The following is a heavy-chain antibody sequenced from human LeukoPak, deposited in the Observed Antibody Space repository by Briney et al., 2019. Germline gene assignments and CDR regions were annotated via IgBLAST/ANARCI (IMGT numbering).Heavy chain of an antibody. J-gene: IGHJ4*02. CDR3: ARDKIVGATLLDY. V-gene: IGHV3-7*01. CDR2: IEQDGTEK. D-gene: IGHD1-26*01. Sequence: GGSLRLSCVASGFTFSSYWMSWVRQAPGKGLEWVANIEQDGTEKYYVDSVKGRFTISRDNAKNSLYLQMNSLRAEDTAVYYCARDKIVGATLLDYWGQGTLVTVSS. CDR1: GFTFSSYW.